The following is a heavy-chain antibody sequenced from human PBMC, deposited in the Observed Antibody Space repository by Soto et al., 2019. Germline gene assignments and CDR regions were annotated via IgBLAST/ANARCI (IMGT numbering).Heavy chain of an antibody. D-gene: IGHD5-12*01. Sequence: ASVKGSCKASGYTFTSYGSSWVRQAPGQGLEWMGWISAYNGNTNYAQKLQGRVTMTTDTSTSTAYMELRSLRSDDTAVYYCASTRGYDYKWFDPWGQGTLVTVSS. CDR2: ISAYNGNT. V-gene: IGHV1-18*01. CDR3: ASTRGYDYKWFDP. J-gene: IGHJ5*02. CDR1: GYTFTSYG.